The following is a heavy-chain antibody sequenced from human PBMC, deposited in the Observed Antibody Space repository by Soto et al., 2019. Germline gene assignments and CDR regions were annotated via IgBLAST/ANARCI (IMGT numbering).Heavy chain of an antibody. V-gene: IGHV3-48*02. CDR1: GFTFSTYS. CDR3: ARPVPRHDAFDI. Sequence: GGSLRLSCAASGFTFSTYSMNWVRQAPGKGLEWVSYISSSSTTIYYADSVKGRFTISRDNAKNSLYLQMSSLRDEDTAVYYCARPVPRHDAFDIWGQGTMVTVSS. D-gene: IGHD6-6*01. CDR2: ISSSSTTI. J-gene: IGHJ3*02.